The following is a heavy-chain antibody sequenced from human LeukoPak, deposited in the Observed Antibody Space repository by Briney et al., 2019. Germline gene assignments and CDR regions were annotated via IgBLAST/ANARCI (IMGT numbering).Heavy chain of an antibody. CDR2: INHSGST. CDR3: ARDSYIYSSGWHHFDY. D-gene: IGHD6-19*01. Sequence: SETLSLTCTVSGGSISSSSYYWSWIRQPPGKGLEWIGEINHSGSTNYNPSLKSRVTISVDTSKNQFSLKLSSVTAADTAVYYCARDSYIYSSGWHHFDYWGQGTLVTVSS. J-gene: IGHJ4*02. V-gene: IGHV4-39*07. CDR1: GGSISSSSYY.